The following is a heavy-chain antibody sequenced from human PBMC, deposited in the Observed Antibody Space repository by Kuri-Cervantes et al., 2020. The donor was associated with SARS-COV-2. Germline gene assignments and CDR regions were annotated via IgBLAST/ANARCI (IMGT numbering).Heavy chain of an antibody. D-gene: IGHD1-26*01. CDR1: GFTFSNAW. J-gene: IGHJ2*01. Sequence: ETLSLTCAASGFTFSNAWMSWVRQAPGKGLEWVGRIKSKTDGGTTDYAAPVKGRFIISRDDSKNTLYLQMNSLKTEDTAVYYCTTVWELVEWYFDLWGRGTLVTVSS. CDR2: IKSKTDGGTT. V-gene: IGHV3-15*01. CDR3: TTVWELVEWYFDL.